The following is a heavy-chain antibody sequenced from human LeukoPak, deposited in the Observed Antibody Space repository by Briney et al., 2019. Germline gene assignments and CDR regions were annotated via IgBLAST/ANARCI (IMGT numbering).Heavy chain of an antibody. CDR3: ARDQTTVVTRGAFDI. V-gene: IGHV4-39*07. Sequence: SETLSLTCTVSGGSISSSSYYWGWIRQPPGKGLEWIGSIYYSGSTYYNPSLKSRVTISVDTSKNQFSLKLSSVSAADTAVYYCARDQTTVVTRGAFDIWGQGTMVTVSS. D-gene: IGHD4-23*01. J-gene: IGHJ3*02. CDR2: IYYSGST. CDR1: GGSISSSSYY.